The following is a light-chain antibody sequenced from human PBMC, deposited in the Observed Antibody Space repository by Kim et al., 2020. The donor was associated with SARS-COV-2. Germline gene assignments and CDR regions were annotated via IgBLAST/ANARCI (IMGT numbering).Light chain of an antibody. CDR1: QYNSNY. J-gene: IGKJ1*01. Sequence: SVGDRVTITCGASQYNSNYLAWFQLRLGKAPTLLVYAATALRPGVPSRFGGGGAGTNFTLTVTSVQPEDVATYYCQKCNSAPWTFGQGTKVEIK. V-gene: IGKV1-27*01. CDR2: AAT. CDR3: QKCNSAPWT.